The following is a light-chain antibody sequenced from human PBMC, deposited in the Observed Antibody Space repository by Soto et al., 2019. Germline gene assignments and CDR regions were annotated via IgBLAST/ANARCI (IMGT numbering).Light chain of an antibody. CDR3: QQYDNLPVT. Sequence: DIQMTQSPSSLSASVGDRVTITCQASQDISDYLNWYQQKPGKAPKLLIYDASNLETGVPSRFSGSGSGTDFTFTISNLQPEDIETYYCQQYDNLPVTFGPGTKVDIK. V-gene: IGKV1-33*01. CDR1: QDISDY. CDR2: DAS. J-gene: IGKJ3*01.